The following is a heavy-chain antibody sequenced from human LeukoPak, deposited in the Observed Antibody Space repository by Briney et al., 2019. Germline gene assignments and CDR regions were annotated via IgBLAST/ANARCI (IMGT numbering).Heavy chain of an antibody. V-gene: IGHV3-48*03. CDR2: ISSSGSTI. CDR1: GFTFSSYE. J-gene: IGHJ6*04. D-gene: IGHD3-10*02. CDR3: AELGITMIGGV. Sequence: GGTLRLSCAASGFTFSSYEMNWVRQAPGKVLEWVSYISSSGSTIYYADSVKGRFTISRDNAKNSLYLQMNSLRAEDTAVYYCAELGITMIGGVWGKGTTVTISS.